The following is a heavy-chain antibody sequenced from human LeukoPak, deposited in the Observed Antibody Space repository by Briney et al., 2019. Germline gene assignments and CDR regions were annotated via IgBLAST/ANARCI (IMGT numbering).Heavy chain of an antibody. J-gene: IGHJ6*02. CDR1: GGSISSYY. CDR3: AREGISSWFHYGMDV. Sequence: SETLSLTCTVSGGSISSYYWSWIWQPPGKGLEWIGYIYYSGSTNYNPSLKSRVTISVDTSKNQFSLKLTSVTAADTAVYYCAREGISSWFHYGMDVWGQGTTVIVSS. V-gene: IGHV4-59*01. CDR2: IYYSGST. D-gene: IGHD6-13*01.